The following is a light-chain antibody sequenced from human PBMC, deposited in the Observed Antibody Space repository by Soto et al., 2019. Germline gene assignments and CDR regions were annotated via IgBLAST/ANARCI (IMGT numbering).Light chain of an antibody. CDR2: DAS. Sequence: ETVLTQSPATLSLSPGETATLSCRASQNVDIYLAWYQQKPGQAPRLLIYDASNRATGIPARFSGSGSGTDLTLTLSSLEAEDFAVYYCQQRKYWPPLTFGQGTRLE. V-gene: IGKV3-11*01. J-gene: IGKJ5*01. CDR3: QQRKYWPPLT. CDR1: QNVDIY.